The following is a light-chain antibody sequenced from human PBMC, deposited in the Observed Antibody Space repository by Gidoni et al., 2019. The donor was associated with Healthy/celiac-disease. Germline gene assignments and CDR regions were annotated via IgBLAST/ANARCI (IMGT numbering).Light chain of an antibody. CDR3: QQRSNWPGFT. J-gene: IGKJ3*01. CDR2: DAS. V-gene: IGKV3-11*01. Sequence: EIVLTQSPATLSLSPGERATLSCRASQSVSSYLAWYQQKPGQAPRLLIYDASNRATGIPARFSGSGSGTDFTCTIRSLEPEDFAVYYCQQRSNWPGFTFGPGTKVDIK. CDR1: QSVSSY.